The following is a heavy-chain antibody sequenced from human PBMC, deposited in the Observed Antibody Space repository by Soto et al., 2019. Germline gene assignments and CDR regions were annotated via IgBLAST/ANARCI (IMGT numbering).Heavy chain of an antibody. D-gene: IGHD3-22*01. V-gene: IGHV4-30-4*01. CDR1: GGSISSDDYY. Sequence: LSLTCIVSGGSISSDDYYWSWIRQAPGRGLEWIGYIHSSGSIYYNPSLKSRATMSIDTAGNQFSLKVSSVTVADTAVYYCARDLDGLHDDTSGPFPRPGWGQGTLVTVSS. CDR2: IHSSGSI. CDR3: ARDLDGLHDDTSGPFPRPG. J-gene: IGHJ1*01.